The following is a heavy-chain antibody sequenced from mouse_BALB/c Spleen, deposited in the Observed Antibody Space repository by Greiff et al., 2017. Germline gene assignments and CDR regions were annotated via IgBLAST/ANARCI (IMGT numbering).Heavy chain of an antibody. CDR2: INPYNGDT. D-gene: IGHD1-1*01. CDR3: ARSRSIYYSGSSYYFDY. CDR1: GYSFTGYF. V-gene: IGHV1-20*02. Sequence: VQLQQSGPELVKPGASVKISCKASGYSFTGYFMNWVMQSHGKSLEWIGRINPYNGDTFYNQKFKGKATLTVDKSSSTAHMELRSLASEDSAVYYCARSRSIYYSGSSYYFDYWGQGTTLTVSS. J-gene: IGHJ2*01.